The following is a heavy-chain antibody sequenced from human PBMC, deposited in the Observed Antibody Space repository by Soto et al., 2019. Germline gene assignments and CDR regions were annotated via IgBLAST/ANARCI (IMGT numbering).Heavy chain of an antibody. V-gene: IGHV4-59*01. CDR2: IYHTGSA. CDR1: GGSISNYY. CDR3: ARLGNGDYSWFDP. Sequence: ASETLSLTCTVSGGSISNYYWSWIRQPPGKGLEWIGYIYHTGSANRNPSLKSRVIISVDTSKNQISLKLSSVTAADTAVYYCARLGNGDYSWFDPWGQGTLVTVSS. J-gene: IGHJ5*01. D-gene: IGHD4-17*01.